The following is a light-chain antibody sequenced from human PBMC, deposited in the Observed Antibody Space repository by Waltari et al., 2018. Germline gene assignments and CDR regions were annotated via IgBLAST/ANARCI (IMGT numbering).Light chain of an antibody. V-gene: IGLV2-14*01. Sequence: QSALTQPASVSGSPGQSITLPCTGTSSDVGGYNYASWYQQPPGKAPKLMIYEVSNRPSGVSNRFSGSKSGNTASLTISGLQAEDEADYYCSSYTSSSTLVFGGGTKLTVL. CDR3: SSYTSSSTLV. CDR2: EVS. CDR1: SSDVGGYNY. J-gene: IGLJ2*01.